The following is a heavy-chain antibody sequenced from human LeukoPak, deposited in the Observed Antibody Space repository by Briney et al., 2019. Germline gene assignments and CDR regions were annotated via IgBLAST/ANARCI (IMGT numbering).Heavy chain of an antibody. CDR3: ARVAGGKVDSGYYYDDY. D-gene: IGHD3-22*01. V-gene: IGHV3-21*01. Sequence: PGGSLRLSCAASGFTFSSYSMNWVRQAPGKGLEWVSSISSSSSYIYYADSVKGRFTISRDNAKNPLYLQMNSLRAEDTAVYYCARVAGGKVDSGYYYDDYWGQGTLVTVSS. CDR1: GFTFSSYS. CDR2: ISSSSSYI. J-gene: IGHJ4*02.